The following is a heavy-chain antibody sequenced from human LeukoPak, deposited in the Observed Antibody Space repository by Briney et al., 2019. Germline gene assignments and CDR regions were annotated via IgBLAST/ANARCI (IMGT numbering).Heavy chain of an antibody. J-gene: IGHJ6*03. D-gene: IGHD3-10*01. CDR2: INPNSGGT. CDR1: GYTFTVYY. CDR3: ARGGYGSGSQYYMDV. V-gene: IGHV1-2*02. Sequence: ASVTVSCKASGYTFTVYYMHWVRQAPGQGLEWMGWINPNSGGTNYAQKFQGRVTMTRDTSISTAYMELSRLRSDDTAVYYCARGGYGSGSQYYMDVWGKGTTVTVSS.